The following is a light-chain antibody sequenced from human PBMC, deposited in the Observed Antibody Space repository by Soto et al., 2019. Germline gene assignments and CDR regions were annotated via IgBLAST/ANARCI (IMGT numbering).Light chain of an antibody. CDR3: QQYNNWRT. J-gene: IGKJ1*01. CDR1: QSVLYSSNNKNY. V-gene: IGKV4-1*01. CDR2: WAS. Sequence: DIVMTQSPDSLAVSLGERATINCKSSQSVLYSSNNKNYLAWYQQKPGQPPKLLIYWASTRESGVPDRFSGSGSGTDFTLTISSLQSEDFAVYYCQQYNNWRTFGQGTKVEIK.